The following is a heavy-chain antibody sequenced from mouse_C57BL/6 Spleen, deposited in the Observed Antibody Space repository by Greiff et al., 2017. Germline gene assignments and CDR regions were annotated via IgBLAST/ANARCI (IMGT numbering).Heavy chain of an antibody. V-gene: IGHV5-9*01. D-gene: IGHD1-1*01. J-gene: IGHJ3*01. CDR1: GFTFSSYT. CDR3: AKRGYGSSYFWDSWFAY. Sequence: EVKLMESGGGLVKPGGSLKLSCAASGFTFSSYTMSWVRQTPEKRLEWVATISGGGGNTYYPDSVKGRFTISRDNAKNTLYLQMSSLRSEDTALYYCAKRGYGSSYFWDSWFAYWGQGTLVTVSA. CDR2: ISGGGGNT.